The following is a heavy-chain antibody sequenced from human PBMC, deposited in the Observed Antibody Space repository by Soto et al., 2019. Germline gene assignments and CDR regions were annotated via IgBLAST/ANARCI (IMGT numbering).Heavy chain of an antibody. CDR2: IIPIFGTA. J-gene: IGHJ3*02. V-gene: IGHV1-69*06. Sequence: ASVKVSCKASGYTFTSYGISWVRQAPGQGLEWMGGIIPIFGTANYAQKFQGRVTITADKSTSTAYMELSSLRSEDTAVYYCASSIAAAGTRAFDIWGQGTMVTVSS. D-gene: IGHD6-13*01. CDR1: GYTFTSYG. CDR3: ASSIAAAGTRAFDI.